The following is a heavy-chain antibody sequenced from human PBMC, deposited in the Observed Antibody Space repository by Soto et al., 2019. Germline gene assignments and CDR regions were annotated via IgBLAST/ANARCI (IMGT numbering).Heavy chain of an antibody. CDR3: ARVFVAFDI. CDR2: ISSSSSYI. Sequence: QRLSCAASGVTFINYSMNWVRQAPGKGLEWVSSISSSSSYIYYADSVKGRFTISRDNAKNSLYLQMNSLRAEDTAVYYCARVFVAFDIWGQGTMVTVSS. CDR1: GVTFINYS. V-gene: IGHV3-21*01. J-gene: IGHJ3*02. D-gene: IGHD1-20*01.